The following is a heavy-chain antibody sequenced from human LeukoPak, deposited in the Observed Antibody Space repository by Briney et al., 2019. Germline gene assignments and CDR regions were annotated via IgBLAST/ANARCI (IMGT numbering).Heavy chain of an antibody. CDR3: ARDSYDFWSGPNWFDP. D-gene: IGHD3-3*01. CDR2: ISSSSSYI. J-gene: IGHJ5*02. CDR1: GLTFSSYS. V-gene: IGHV3-21*01. Sequence: GGSLRLSCAASGLTFSSYSMNWVRQAPGKGLEWVSSISSSSSYIYYADSVKGRFTISRDNAKNSLYLQMNSLRAEDTAVYYCARDSYDFWSGPNWFDPWGQGTLVTVSS.